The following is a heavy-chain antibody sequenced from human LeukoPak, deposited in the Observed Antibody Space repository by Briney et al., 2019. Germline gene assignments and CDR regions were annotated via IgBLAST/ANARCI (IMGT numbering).Heavy chain of an antibody. CDR2: MLDTVTT. V-gene: IGHV4-59*11. CDR3: ATVKRGNIYGYFDF. Sequence: PSETLSLTCTVSGGSINSHYWSWIRQPPGKGLEWIGYMLDTVTTKDNPSLKCRFTLSADTSKNQFSLRLTSVTAADTAVYYCATVKRGNIYGYFDFWGQGILVTVSS. CDR1: GGSINSHY. J-gene: IGHJ4*02. D-gene: IGHD5-18*01.